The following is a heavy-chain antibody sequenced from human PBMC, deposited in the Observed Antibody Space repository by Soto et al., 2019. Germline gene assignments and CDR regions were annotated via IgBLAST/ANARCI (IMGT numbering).Heavy chain of an antibody. D-gene: IGHD2-21*02. V-gene: IGHV1-18*01. J-gene: IGHJ4*02. CDR3: ARVRFGDPFGF. CDR1: GYTFTNYG. Sequence: QVQLVQSGAEVKRPGTSVKVSCKVSGYTFTNYGINWVRQAPGQGLEWLGWFNPANRNTNYAQKFQDRVSMTTDTSTNTAYRELRGLRSDDTAVYYCARVRFGDPFGFWGQGTLVTVSS. CDR2: FNPANRNT.